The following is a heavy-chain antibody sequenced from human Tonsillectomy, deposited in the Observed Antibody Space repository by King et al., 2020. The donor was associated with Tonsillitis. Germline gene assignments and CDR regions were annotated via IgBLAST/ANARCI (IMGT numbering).Heavy chain of an antibody. CDR1: GFTFSNYG. Sequence: VQLVESGGGVVQPGGSLRLSCAASGFTFSNYGMHWVRQAPGKGLEGVAFIRSDGAKKFYVDSLKGRVTVSRDDSKSTLYLQMNSLRPEDTAMYYCARGDNIVVVVAATLDYWGLGTLVTVSS. J-gene: IGHJ4*02. CDR3: ARGDNIVVVVAATLDY. CDR2: IRSDGAKK. V-gene: IGHV3-30*02. D-gene: IGHD2-15*01.